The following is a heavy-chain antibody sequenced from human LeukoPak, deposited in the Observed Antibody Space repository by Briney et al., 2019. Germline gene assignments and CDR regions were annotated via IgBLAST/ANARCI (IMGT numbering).Heavy chain of an antibody. J-gene: IGHJ4*02. V-gene: IGHV3-30*03. CDR2: ISYDGSNK. Sequence: PGGSLRLSCAASGFAFSSYGMHWVRQAPGKGLEWVAVISYDGSNKNYADSVRGRFTISRDNSKNTLYLQMNSLRAEDTAVYYCARDSSIDYWGQGTLVTVSS. CDR3: ARDSSIDY. CDR1: GFAFSSYG.